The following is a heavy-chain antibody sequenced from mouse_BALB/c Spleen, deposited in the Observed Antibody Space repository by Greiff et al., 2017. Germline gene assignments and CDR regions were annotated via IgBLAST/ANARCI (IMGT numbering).Heavy chain of an antibody. CDR1: GFSLTSYG. J-gene: IGHJ4*01. CDR2: IWAGGGT. D-gene: IGHD1-1*01. CDR3: ARERVVAPYAMDY. Sequence: VKLKESGPGLVAPSQSLSITCTVSGFSLTSYGVYWVRQPPGKGLEWLGVIWAGGGTNYNSAHMSRLSISKDNSKSQVFLKMNSLRTDDTAMYSYARERVVAPYAMDYWGQGTSVTVSS. V-gene: IGHV2-9*02.